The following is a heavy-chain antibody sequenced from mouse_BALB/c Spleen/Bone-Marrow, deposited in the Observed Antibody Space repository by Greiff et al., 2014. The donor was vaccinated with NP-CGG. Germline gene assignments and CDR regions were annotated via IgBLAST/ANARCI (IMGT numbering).Heavy chain of an antibody. V-gene: IGHV1-69*02. D-gene: IGHD2-3*01. CDR3: TRDYDGYQAMDY. Sequence: VKLQESGAELVRPGASVKLSCKASGYIFTSYWIHWVKQRPGQGLEWIGNIYPSDSYTNYNQKFKNKATLTADKSSRAAYMQLSSPTAEAAAVYYGTRDYDGYQAMDYWGQGTSVTVSS. CDR1: GYIFTSYW. J-gene: IGHJ4*01. CDR2: IYPSDSYT.